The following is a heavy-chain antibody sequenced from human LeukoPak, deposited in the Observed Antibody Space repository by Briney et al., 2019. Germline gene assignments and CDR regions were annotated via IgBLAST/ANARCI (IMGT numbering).Heavy chain of an antibody. V-gene: IGHV4-31*03. CDR2: IYYSGST. CDR3: ARTYTIFGVVIIRDAFDI. D-gene: IGHD3-3*01. J-gene: IGHJ3*02. CDR1: GGSISSGGYY. Sequence: SQTLSLTCTVSGGSISSGGYYWSWIRQHPGKGLEWIGYIYYSGSTYYNPSLKSRVTISVDTSKNQFSLKPSSVTAADTAVYYCARTYTIFGVVIIRDAFDIWGQGTMVTVSS.